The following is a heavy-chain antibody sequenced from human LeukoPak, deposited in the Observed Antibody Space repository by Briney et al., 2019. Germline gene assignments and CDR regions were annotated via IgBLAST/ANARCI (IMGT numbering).Heavy chain of an antibody. Sequence: SVKVSCKASGGTFISYAISSVRQAPGQGLDWMGRTIPILGIANYAQKFQGRVTITADKSTGTAYMELSSLRSEDTAVYYCARDRVVTALYYYYGMDVWGQGTTVTVSS. J-gene: IGHJ6*02. CDR2: TIPILGIA. CDR1: GGTFISYA. V-gene: IGHV1-69*04. D-gene: IGHD2-21*02. CDR3: ARDRVVTALYYYYGMDV.